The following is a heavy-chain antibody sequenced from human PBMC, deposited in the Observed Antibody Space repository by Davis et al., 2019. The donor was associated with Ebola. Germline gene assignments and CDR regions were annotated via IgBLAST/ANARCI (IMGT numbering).Heavy chain of an antibody. V-gene: IGHV3-23*01. CDR3: AKDLDLRGVYYFDY. CDR2: ISGSGGST. Sequence: PGGSLRLSCTASEFSFSIYAMSWVRQAPGKGLEWVSAISGSGGSTYYADSMKGRFTISRDNAKNSLYLQMNSLRTEDTAFYYCAKDLDLRGVYYFDYWGQGTLVTVSS. J-gene: IGHJ4*02. CDR1: EFSFSIYA. D-gene: IGHD3/OR15-3a*01.